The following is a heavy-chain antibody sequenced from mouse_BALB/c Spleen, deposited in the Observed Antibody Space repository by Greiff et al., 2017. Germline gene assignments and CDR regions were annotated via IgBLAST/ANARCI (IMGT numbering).Heavy chain of an antibody. CDR2: INPGSGGT. CDR3: ARCAYDYEFAY. D-gene: IGHD2-4*01. Sequence: QVQLQQSGAELVRPGTSVKVSCKASGYAFTNYLIEWVKQRPGQGLEWIGVINPGSGGTNYNEKFKGKATLTADKSSSTAYMQLSSLTSDDSAVYFCARCAYDYEFAYWGQGTLVTVSA. CDR1: GYAFTNYL. J-gene: IGHJ3*01. V-gene: IGHV1-54*01.